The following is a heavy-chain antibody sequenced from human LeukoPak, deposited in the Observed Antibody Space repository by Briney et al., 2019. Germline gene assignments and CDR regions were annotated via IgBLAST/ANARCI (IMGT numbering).Heavy chain of an antibody. CDR1: GYSISSGFY. CDR2: IHHSGST. CDR3: ARGSYYYDSSGYYQPPLREYYFDY. J-gene: IGHJ4*02. Sequence: SETLSLTCTVSGYSISSGFYWGWIRQPPGKGLEWIGIIHHSGSTNYNPSLKSRVTISVDTSKNQFSLKLSSVTAADTAVYYCARGSYYYDSSGYYQPPLREYYFDYWGQGTLVTVSS. V-gene: IGHV4-38-2*02. D-gene: IGHD3-22*01.